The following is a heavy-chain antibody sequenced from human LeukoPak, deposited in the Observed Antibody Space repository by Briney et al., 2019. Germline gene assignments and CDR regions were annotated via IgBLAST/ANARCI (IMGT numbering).Heavy chain of an antibody. Sequence: ASVKVSCKASGNTFSIYNMHWVRQAPGQGLEWMGIINSSGGTSYAQKLQGRVTMTRDTSSSTVYMELSSLTSEDTAVYYCAREGVAATGLDYWGQGTLVTVSS. CDR3: AREGVAATGLDY. J-gene: IGHJ4*02. V-gene: IGHV1-46*01. D-gene: IGHD6-13*01. CDR1: GNTFSIYN. CDR2: INSSGGT.